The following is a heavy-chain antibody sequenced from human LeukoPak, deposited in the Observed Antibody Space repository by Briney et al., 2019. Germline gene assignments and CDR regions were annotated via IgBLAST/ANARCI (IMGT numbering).Heavy chain of an antibody. V-gene: IGHV4-31*03. Sequence: SETLSLTCTVSGGSISSGGYYWSWIRQHPGKGLEWIGYIYYSGSTYYNPSLKSRVTISVDTSKNQFSLKLSSVTAADTAVYYCARVIYDDYVLVDYWGQGTLVTVSS. D-gene: IGHD4-17*01. CDR3: ARVIYDDYVLVDY. CDR1: GGSISSGGYY. J-gene: IGHJ4*02. CDR2: IYYSGST.